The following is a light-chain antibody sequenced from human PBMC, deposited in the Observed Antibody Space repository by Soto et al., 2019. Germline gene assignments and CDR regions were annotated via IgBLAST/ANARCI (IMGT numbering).Light chain of an antibody. Sequence: DILMTQSADSLAVSLGERATINCKSSQSVFSNSNNKKYLAWYQQKPGQPPKLLIHWASIRESGVPDRFRGSGSGTDFTLTIDSLQAEDVAVYYCQQYYSTPITFGQGTRLEIK. J-gene: IGKJ5*01. CDR3: QQYYSTPIT. CDR1: QSVFSNSNNKKY. CDR2: WAS. V-gene: IGKV4-1*01.